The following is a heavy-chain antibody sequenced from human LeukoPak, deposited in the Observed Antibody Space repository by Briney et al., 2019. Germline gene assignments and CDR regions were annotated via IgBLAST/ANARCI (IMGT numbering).Heavy chain of an antibody. CDR2: INPSGGST. CDR3: ARGLDVWGSYRSVGY. CDR1: GNTFTSYY. J-gene: IGHJ4*02. V-gene: IGHV1-46*01. D-gene: IGHD3-16*02. Sequence: ASVKVSCKASGNTFTSYYIHWVRQAPGQGLEWMGIINPSGGSTGYAQKFQGRVTMTRDTSTSTVYMELSSLRSEDTAVYYCARGLDVWGSYRSVGYWGQGTLVTVSS.